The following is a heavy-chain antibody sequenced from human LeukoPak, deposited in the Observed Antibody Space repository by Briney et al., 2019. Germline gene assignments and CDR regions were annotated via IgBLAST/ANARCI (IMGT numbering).Heavy chain of an antibody. J-gene: IGHJ4*02. Sequence: ASVKVSCKASGYTFTGYYMHWVRQAPGQGLEWMGRINPNSGGTNYAQKFQGRVTMARDTSISTAYMELSRLRSDDTAVYYCARQGDYYGSGSYPNWGQGTLVTVSS. CDR1: GYTFTGYY. CDR2: INPNSGGT. D-gene: IGHD3-10*01. CDR3: ARQGDYYGSGSYPN. V-gene: IGHV1-2*06.